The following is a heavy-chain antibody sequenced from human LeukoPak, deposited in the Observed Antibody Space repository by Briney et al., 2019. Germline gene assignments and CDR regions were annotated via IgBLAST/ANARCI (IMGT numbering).Heavy chain of an antibody. CDR1: GFTFSSYS. CDR2: ISSSSSTI. J-gene: IGHJ6*03. CDR3: AKSLTGTTYYYYYMDV. V-gene: IGHV3-48*04. D-gene: IGHD1-7*01. Sequence: GGSLRLSCAASGFTFSSYSMNWVRQAPGKGLEWVSYISSSSSTIYYADSVKGRFTISRDNAKNSLYLQMNSLRAEDTAVYYCAKSLTGTTYYYYYMDVWGKGTTVTVSS.